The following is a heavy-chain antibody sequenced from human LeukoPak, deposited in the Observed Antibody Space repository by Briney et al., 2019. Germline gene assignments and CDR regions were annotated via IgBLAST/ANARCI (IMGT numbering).Heavy chain of an antibody. V-gene: IGHV3-9*03. D-gene: IGHD3-10*01. CDR3: AKDILWFGESLQGGFDY. Sequence: PGGSLRLSCAASGFTFSSYAMSWVRQAPGKGLEWVSGISWNSGSIGYADSVKGRFTISRDNAKNSLYLQMNTLRAEDMALYYCAKDILWFGESLQGGFDYWGQGTLVTVSS. CDR2: ISWNSGSI. CDR1: GFTFSSYA. J-gene: IGHJ4*02.